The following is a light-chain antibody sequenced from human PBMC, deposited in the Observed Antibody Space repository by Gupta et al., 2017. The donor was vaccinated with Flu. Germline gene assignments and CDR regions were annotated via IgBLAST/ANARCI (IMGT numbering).Light chain of an antibody. CDR2: EVS. V-gene: IGLV2-14*01. CDR3: GSYGAVGV. J-gene: IGLJ2*01. Sequence: QSALTQPASVSGSPGQPIAISCTGTNSDIGAYNYVYWYQQPPGKAPKLMIYEVSNRPSGVSTRFSGSKYGNTASLTISGLQAEDEDDYYCGSYGAVGVVGGGTKVTVL. CDR1: NSDIGAYNY.